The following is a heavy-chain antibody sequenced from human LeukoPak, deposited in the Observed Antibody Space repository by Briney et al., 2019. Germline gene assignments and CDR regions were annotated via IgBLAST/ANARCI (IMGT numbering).Heavy chain of an antibody. CDR1: GGTFSSYA. J-gene: IGHJ4*02. V-gene: IGHV1-69*04. D-gene: IGHD3-3*01. CDR2: IIPILGIA. CDR3: ALWSGYYNS. Sequence: SVKVSCKASGGTFSSYAISWVRQAPGQGLEWMGRIIPILGIANNAQKFQGRVTITADKSTSTAYMELSSLRSEETAVYYCALWSGYYNSWGQGTLVTVSS.